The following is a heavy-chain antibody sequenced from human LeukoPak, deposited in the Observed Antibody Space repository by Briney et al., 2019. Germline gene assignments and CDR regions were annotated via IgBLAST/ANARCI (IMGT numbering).Heavy chain of an antibody. V-gene: IGHV4-39*01. CDR1: GGSISSGSYY. J-gene: IGHJ5*02. CDR3: ARNRYYYGSGSYGVPNWFDP. D-gene: IGHD3-10*01. Sequence: SETLSLTCTVSGGSISSGSYYWSWIRQPPGKGLEWIGNIYYSGSTYYNPSLKSRVTISVDTSKNQFSLKLSPVTAADTAVYYCARNRYYYGSGSYGVPNWFDPWGQGTLVTVSS. CDR2: IYYSGST.